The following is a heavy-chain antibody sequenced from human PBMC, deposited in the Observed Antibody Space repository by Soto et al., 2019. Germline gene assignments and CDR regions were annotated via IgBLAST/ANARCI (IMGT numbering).Heavy chain of an antibody. CDR3: ARDLGTWIIGGWFDP. Sequence: QVQLVESGGGVVQPGRSLRLSCAASGFTFSSYAMHWVRQAPGKGLEWVAVISYDGSNKYYADSVKGRFTISRDNSKNTLYLQMNSLRAEDTAVYYCARDLGTWIIGGWFDPWGQGTLVTVSS. CDR1: GFTFSSYA. J-gene: IGHJ5*02. V-gene: IGHV3-30-3*01. D-gene: IGHD1-1*01. CDR2: ISYDGSNK.